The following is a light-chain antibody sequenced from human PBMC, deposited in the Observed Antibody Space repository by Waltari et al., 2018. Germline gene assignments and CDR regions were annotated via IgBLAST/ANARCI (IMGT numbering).Light chain of an antibody. J-gene: IGKJ4*01. CDR1: QSVLYNSNNKNY. CDR2: WAS. Sequence: DIVMTQSPDSLAVSLGERATINCKSSQSVLYNSNNKNYLAWSQQKPGQPPKPLIYWASTRESGVPDRFSGSGSGTDFTLTISGLQPDDFATYFCQQSFSPLTFGGGTNVDIK. CDR3: QQSFSPLT. V-gene: IGKV4-1*01.